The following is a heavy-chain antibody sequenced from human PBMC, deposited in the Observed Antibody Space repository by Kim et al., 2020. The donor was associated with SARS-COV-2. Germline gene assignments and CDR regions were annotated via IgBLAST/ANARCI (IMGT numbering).Heavy chain of an antibody. Sequence: GGSLRLSCAASGITVSGNYMTWVRQAPGKGLEWVSVMYGDRSSDYADSVKGRFSISRDTSRNTVYLQMNSVSAEDTAVYYCATRSSGWNNWYFDLWGRGTLVTVSS. D-gene: IGHD6-19*01. V-gene: IGHV3-66*02. CDR1: GITVSGNY. CDR3: ATRSSGWNNWYFDL. J-gene: IGHJ2*01. CDR2: MYGDRSS.